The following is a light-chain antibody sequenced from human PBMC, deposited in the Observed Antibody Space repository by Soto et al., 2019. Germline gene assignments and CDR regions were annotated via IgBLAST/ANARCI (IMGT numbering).Light chain of an antibody. CDR2: DVS. Sequence: QSALTQPASVSGSPGQSITISCTGTSSDVGTYNLVSWYQQHPDKAPKVMIYDVSKRPSGVSNRFSGSKSGNTASLTISGLQSEDEADYYCSSYTGSSVIFGGGTKLTVL. V-gene: IGLV2-23*02. CDR1: SSDVGTYNL. J-gene: IGLJ2*01. CDR3: SSYTGSSVI.